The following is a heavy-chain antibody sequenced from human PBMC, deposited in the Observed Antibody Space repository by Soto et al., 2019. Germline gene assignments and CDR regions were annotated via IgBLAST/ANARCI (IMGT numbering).Heavy chain of an antibody. CDR2: VSYDGSNK. CDR3: AIVGRWDHLALVMDF. Sequence: YLRLSYAASGFTFSSYAMHWVRQAPGKGLQWVAVVSYDGSNKYYTDSAKGRFTISRDDSKSAVYLQLNSLRPEDTAVYYCAIVGRWDHLALVMDFWGQRTAVTVS. J-gene: IGHJ6*02. D-gene: IGHD1-26*01. CDR1: GFTFSSYA. V-gene: IGHV3-30*04.